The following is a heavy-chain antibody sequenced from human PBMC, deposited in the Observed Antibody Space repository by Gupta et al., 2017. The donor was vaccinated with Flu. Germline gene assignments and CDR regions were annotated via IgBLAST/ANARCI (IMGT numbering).Heavy chain of an antibody. D-gene: IGHD3-3*02. CDR2: MWFDGSDE. CDR1: GFTFSSNG. Sequence: QVQLEASGGGVVQPGRSLRLSCAATGFTFSSNGMHWVRQAPGKGLEWVAVMWFDGSDEFYAESVKGRFTISRDNSQNTLWLQMNSLRVEDTGVYYCARAPLDPTRSDYYYYYMDVWGKGTTVTVSS. CDR3: ARAPLDPTRSDYYYYYMDV. J-gene: IGHJ6*03. V-gene: IGHV3-33*01.